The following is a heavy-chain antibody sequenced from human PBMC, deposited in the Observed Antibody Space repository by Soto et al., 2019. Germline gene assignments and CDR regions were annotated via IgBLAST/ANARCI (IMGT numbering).Heavy chain of an antibody. CDR1: GYSFTSYW. J-gene: IGHJ3*02. V-gene: IGHV5-10-1*01. CDR3: ARRHSYDAFDI. Sequence: GESLKISCKGSGYSFTSYWINWVRQMPGKGLEWMGRIDPSDSYTNYNPSFQGHVTISADKSLSTAYLQWSSLKASDTAMYYCARRHSYDAFDIWGQGTMVTVSS. CDR2: IDPSDSYT. D-gene: IGHD5-18*01.